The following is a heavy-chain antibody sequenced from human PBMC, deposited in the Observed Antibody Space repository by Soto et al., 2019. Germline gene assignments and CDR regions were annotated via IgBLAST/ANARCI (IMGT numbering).Heavy chain of an antibody. D-gene: IGHD3-10*01. Sequence: QVRLVQSGAEVKSPGTSVKVSCQTSGYTFADYSIHWVRQAPGQGLEYMGNIDPSTGTSDSAPTVQGRIPMTTDASTSTVYMELNIPRSGDTAVYYCARLSRITFIVSWGQGTLVTVSS. CDR3: ARLSRITFIVS. V-gene: IGHV1-46*04. J-gene: IGHJ4*02. CDR1: GYTFADYS. CDR2: IDPSTGTS.